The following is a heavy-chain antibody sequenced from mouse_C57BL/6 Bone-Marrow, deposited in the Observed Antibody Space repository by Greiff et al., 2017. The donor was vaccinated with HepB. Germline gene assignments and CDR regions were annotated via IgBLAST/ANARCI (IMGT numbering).Heavy chain of an antibody. V-gene: IGHV1-81*01. Sequence: VQLQQSGAELARPGASVKLSCKASGYTFTSYGISWVKQRTGQGLEWIGEIYPRSGNTYYNEKFKGKATLTADKSSSTAYMELRSLTSEDSAVYFCARKLQYPYYYAMDYWGQGTSVTVSS. CDR1: GYTFTSYG. J-gene: IGHJ4*01. D-gene: IGHD1-1*01. CDR2: IYPRSGNT. CDR3: ARKLQYPYYYAMDY.